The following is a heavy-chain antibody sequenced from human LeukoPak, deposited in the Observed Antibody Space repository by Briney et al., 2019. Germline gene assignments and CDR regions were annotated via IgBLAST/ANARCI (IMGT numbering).Heavy chain of an antibody. V-gene: IGHV3-21*01. D-gene: IGHD6-19*01. CDR2: ISSSSSTI. CDR1: GFTFSSYS. Sequence: GGSLRLSCAASGFTFSSYSMNWVRQAPGKGLEWVSSISSSSSTIYYADSVKGRFTISRDNAKNSLYLQMNSLRAEDTAVYYCARVEQQWLVSYFDYWGQGTLVTVSS. J-gene: IGHJ4*02. CDR3: ARVEQQWLVSYFDY.